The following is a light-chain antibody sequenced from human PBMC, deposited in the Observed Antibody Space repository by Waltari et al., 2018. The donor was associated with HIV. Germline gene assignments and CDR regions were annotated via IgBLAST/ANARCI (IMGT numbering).Light chain of an antibody. CDR3: TSYISSGGWV. CDR2: DVT. V-gene: IGLV2-14*03. J-gene: IGLJ3*02. CDR1: SNDIGGYNY. Sequence: QSALTQPASVSGSPGQSITISCTGTSNDIGGYNYVSWYQQHPGQAPKLMIFDVTKRPSGVSTRFSGSKSGNTASLTISGLQDEDEADYYCTSYISSGGWVLGGGTKLTVL.